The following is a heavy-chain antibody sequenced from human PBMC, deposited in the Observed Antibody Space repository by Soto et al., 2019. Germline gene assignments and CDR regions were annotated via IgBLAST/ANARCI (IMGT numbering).Heavy chain of an antibody. CDR1: GGSISSSSYY. V-gene: IGHV4-39*01. Sequence: PSETLSLTCTVSGGSISSSSYYWGWIRQPPGKGLEWIGSIYYSGSTYYNPSLKSRVTISVDTSKNQFSLKLSSVTAADTAVYYCARHVRPSCVLPDIAGFDPWGQGTLVTVSS. D-gene: IGHD2-15*01. CDR3: ARHVRPSCVLPDIAGFDP. CDR2: IYYSGST. J-gene: IGHJ5*02.